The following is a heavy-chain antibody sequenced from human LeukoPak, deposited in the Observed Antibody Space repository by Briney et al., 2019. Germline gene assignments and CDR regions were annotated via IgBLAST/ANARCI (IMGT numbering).Heavy chain of an antibody. D-gene: IGHD6-19*01. J-gene: IGHJ4*02. CDR3: ATLPFGQWPVWTGDY. V-gene: IGHV1-46*01. CDR2: INPSGGST. CDR1: GYTFTSYY. Sequence: ASVKVSCKASGYTFTSYYMRWVRQAPGQGLEWVGIINPSGGSTSYAQKFQGRVTMTRDTSTSTVYMELSSLRSEDTAVYYCATLPFGQWPVWTGDYWGQGTLVTVSS.